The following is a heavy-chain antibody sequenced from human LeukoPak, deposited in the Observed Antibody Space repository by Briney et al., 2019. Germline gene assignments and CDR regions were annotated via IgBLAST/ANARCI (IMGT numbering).Heavy chain of an antibody. CDR1: GGSISSSSYY. Sequence: SETLSLTCTVSGGSISSSSYYWGWIRQPPGKGLEWIGSIYYSGSTYYNPSLKSRATISVDTSKNQFTLKLSSVTAADTAVYYCARDSGPSYYALSSVYWGQGTLVTVSS. V-gene: IGHV4-39*06. D-gene: IGHD3-10*01. J-gene: IGHJ4*02. CDR3: ARDSGPSYYALSSVY. CDR2: IYYSGST.